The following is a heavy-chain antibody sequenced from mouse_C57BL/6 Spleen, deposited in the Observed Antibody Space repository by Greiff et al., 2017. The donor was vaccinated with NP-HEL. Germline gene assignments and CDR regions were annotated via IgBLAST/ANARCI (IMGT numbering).Heavy chain of an antibody. CDR3: ARPITTVVATNFDV. Sequence: EVKLMESGGDLVKPGGSLKLSCAASGFTFSSYGMSWVRQTPDKRLEWVATISSGGSYTYYPDSVKGRFTISRDNAKNTLYLQMSSLKSEDTAMYYCARPITTVVATNFDVWGTGTTVTVSS. D-gene: IGHD1-1*01. CDR2: ISSGGSYT. V-gene: IGHV5-6*01. CDR1: GFTFSSYG. J-gene: IGHJ1*03.